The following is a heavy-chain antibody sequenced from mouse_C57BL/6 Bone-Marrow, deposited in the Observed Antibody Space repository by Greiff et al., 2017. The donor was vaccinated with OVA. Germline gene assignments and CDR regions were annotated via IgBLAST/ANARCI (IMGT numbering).Heavy chain of an antibody. V-gene: IGHV1-81*01. D-gene: IGHD2-2*01. CDR1: GYTFTSYG. CDR3: AREVNGNDGN. Sequence: QVHVKQSGAELARPGASVKLSCKASGYTFTSYGISWVKQRTGQGLEWIGEIYPRSGNTYYNEKFTGQATLTADKSASTAYMELRSLTSEDAAVYFCAREVNGNDGNWGQGTTLTVSS. CDR2: IYPRSGNT. J-gene: IGHJ2*01.